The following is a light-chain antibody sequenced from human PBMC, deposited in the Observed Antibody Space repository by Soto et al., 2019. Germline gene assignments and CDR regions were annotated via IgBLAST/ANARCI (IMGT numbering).Light chain of an antibody. CDR3: QHYNSYSAA. J-gene: IGKJ1*01. CDR1: QTISSW. CDR2: KAS. V-gene: IGKV1-5*03. Sequence: DIQMTQSPSTLSGSVGDRVTITCRASQTISSWLAWYQQKPGKAPKLLIYKASTLKSGVPSRFSGSGSGTEFTLTIRSLQPDDFATYYCQHYNSYSAAFGQGTKVDIK.